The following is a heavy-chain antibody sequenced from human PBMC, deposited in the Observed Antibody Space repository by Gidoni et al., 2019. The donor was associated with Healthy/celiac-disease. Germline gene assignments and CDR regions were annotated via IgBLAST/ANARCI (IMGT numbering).Heavy chain of an antibody. CDR3: ARVGTYSGSYQAFDI. CDR2: ISSSGSTI. V-gene: IGHV3-48*03. CDR1: GFTFRSYE. D-gene: IGHD1-26*01. J-gene: IGHJ3*02. Sequence: EVQLVESGGGLVRPGGSLRLSCAASGFTFRSYEMNWVRQAPGKGLEWVSYISSSGSTIYYADSGKGRFTISRDNAKNSLYLQMNSLRAEDTAVYYCARVGTYSGSYQAFDIWGQGTMVTVSS.